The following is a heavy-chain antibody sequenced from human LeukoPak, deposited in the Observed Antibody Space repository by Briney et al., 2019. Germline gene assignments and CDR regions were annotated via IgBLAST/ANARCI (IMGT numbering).Heavy chain of an antibody. CDR1: GFTFSSFE. CDR2: ISSRGSSI. V-gene: IGHV3-48*03. D-gene: IGHD2-2*01. CDR3: ARDLLGSTVYFDY. Sequence: GGSLRLSCAASGFTFSSFEMYWVRQAPGKGLEWVSYISSRGSSIHYADSVKGRFTISRDNAENSLYLQMNSLRAEDTAVYYCARDLLGSTVYFDYWGQGILVTVSS. J-gene: IGHJ4*02.